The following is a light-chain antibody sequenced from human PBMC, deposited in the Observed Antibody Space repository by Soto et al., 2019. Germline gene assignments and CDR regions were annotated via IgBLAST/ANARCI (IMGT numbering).Light chain of an antibody. J-gene: IGKJ1*01. CDR1: QSLNSL. CDR3: QQYNSYSWT. V-gene: IGKV1-5*01. Sequence: DMQITQAPSTMSASVGDRVTITCRASQSLNSLLAWYQQKPGRAPKLLIYDASTLESGVPSRFSGSGSGTEFTLTISSLQPDDFATYYCQQYNSYSWTFGQGTKVDI. CDR2: DAS.